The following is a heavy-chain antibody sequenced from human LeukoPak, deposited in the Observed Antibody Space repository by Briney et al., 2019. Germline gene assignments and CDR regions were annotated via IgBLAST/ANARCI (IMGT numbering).Heavy chain of an antibody. J-gene: IGHJ5*02. V-gene: IGHV3-53*01. Sequence: PGGSLRLSCAASGFTVSSNYMSWVRQAPGKGLEWVSVIYSGGSTCYADSVKGRFTISRDNSKNTLYLQMNSLRAEDTAVYYCARVGWGNNWFDPWGQGTLVTVSS. CDR1: GFTVSSNY. D-gene: IGHD3-16*01. CDR2: IYSGGST. CDR3: ARVGWGNNWFDP.